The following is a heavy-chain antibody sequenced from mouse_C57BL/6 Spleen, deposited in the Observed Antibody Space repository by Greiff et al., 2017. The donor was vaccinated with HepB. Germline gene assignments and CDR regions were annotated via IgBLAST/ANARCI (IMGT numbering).Heavy chain of an antibody. V-gene: IGHV1-82*01. CDR1: GYAFSSSW. D-gene: IGHD1-1*01. CDR3: ARGGITTVVGGAMDY. J-gene: IGHJ4*01. CDR2: IYPGDGDT. Sequence: VQLQQSGPELVKPGASVKISCKASGYAFSSSWMNWVKQRPGKGLEWIGRIYPGDGDTNYNGKFKGKATLTADKSSSTAYMQLSSLTSEDSAVYFCARGGITTVVGGAMDYWGQGTSVTVSS.